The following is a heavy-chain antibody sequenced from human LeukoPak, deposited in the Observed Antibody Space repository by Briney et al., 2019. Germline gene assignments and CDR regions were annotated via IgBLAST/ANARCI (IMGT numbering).Heavy chain of an antibody. CDR1: GFTFSSHW. Sequence: GGSLRLSCAASGFTFSSHWMSWVRQAPGKGLEWVANINQDGTEQYYVDSVKGRFTISRDNAKNSLYLQMNSLRAEDTAVYYCARVEYCSTTSCYWRAFDCWGQGTLVTVSS. CDR2: INQDGTEQ. D-gene: IGHD2-2*01. CDR3: ARVEYCSTTSCYWRAFDC. V-gene: IGHV3-7*01. J-gene: IGHJ4*02.